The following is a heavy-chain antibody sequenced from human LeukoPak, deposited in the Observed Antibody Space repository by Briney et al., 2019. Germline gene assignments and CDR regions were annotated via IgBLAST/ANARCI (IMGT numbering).Heavy chain of an antibody. J-gene: IGHJ4*02. CDR1: GFTFSSYG. V-gene: IGHV3-23*01. D-gene: IGHD6-13*01. Sequence: GGSLRLSCAASGFTFSSYGMSWVRQAPGKGLECVSSISGSGGSTNHADSVKGRFTISRDNSKNTLYLQMNSLRAEDTAVYYCAKDRVAAAACEFDYWGQGTLVTVSS. CDR3: AKDRVAAAACEFDY. CDR2: ISGSGGST.